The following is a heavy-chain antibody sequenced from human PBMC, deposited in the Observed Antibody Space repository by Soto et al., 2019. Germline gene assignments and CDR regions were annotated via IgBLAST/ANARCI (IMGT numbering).Heavy chain of an antibody. CDR2: ISNSGSSI. D-gene: IGHD2-15*01. V-gene: IGHV3-11*01. J-gene: IGHJ6*02. CDR3: ARVGVVVAVDAPRGMDV. Sequence: QVQLVESGGGLGKPGGSLRLSCAASGFTFSDYYMSWIREAPGKGLEWVAYISNSGSSIYYVDSVKGRFTISRDNCKNSLFLQLNSLRAEDTAVYNCARVGVVVAVDAPRGMDVWGQGTTVSVSS. CDR1: GFTFSDYY.